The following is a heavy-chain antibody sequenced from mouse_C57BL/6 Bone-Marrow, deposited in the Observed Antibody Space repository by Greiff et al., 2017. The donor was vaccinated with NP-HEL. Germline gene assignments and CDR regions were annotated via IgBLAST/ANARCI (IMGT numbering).Heavy chain of an antibody. CDR2: INPNNGGT. J-gene: IGHJ3*01. D-gene: IGHD1-1*01. CDR3: ARSTTGAY. CDR1: GYTFTDYY. Sequence: EVQLQQSGPELVKPGASVKISCKASGYTFTDYYMNWVKQSHGKSLEWIGDINPNNGGTSYNQKFKGKATLTVDKSSSTAYMELRSLTSEDSAVYYCARSTTGAYWGQGTLVTVSA. V-gene: IGHV1-26*01.